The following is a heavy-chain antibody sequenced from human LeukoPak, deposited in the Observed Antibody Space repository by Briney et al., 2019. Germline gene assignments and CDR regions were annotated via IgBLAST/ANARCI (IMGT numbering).Heavy chain of an antibody. Sequence: GESLKISCEGSGYIFTSYWIGWVRQVPGKGLEWMGIIYPGDSDTRYSPSFQAQVTISADKSIITAYLQWSSLKASDTAMYYCARLTSDYYGMDVWGQGTTVTVSS. J-gene: IGHJ6*02. CDR1: GYIFTSYW. D-gene: IGHD1-14*01. CDR2: IYPGDSDT. CDR3: ARLTSDYYGMDV. V-gene: IGHV5-51*01.